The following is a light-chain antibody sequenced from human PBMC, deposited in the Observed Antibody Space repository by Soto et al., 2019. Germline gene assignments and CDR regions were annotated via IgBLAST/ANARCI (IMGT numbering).Light chain of an antibody. Sequence: EIVLTQSPATLSLSPGDRATLSCRASQPLNLNYLAWYQQKPGQAPRLLIYDASSRATGTPDRFSGTGSATDFTLTISRLEPEDFAVYYCHQYYRTPRTLGQGTKVDIK. CDR3: HQYYRTPRT. CDR2: DAS. J-gene: IGKJ1*01. V-gene: IGKV3-20*01. CDR1: QPLNLNY.